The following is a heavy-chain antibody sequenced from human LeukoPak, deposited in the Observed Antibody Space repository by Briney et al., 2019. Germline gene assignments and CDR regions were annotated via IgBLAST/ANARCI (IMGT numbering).Heavy chain of an antibody. CDR2: ISPTSGGT. Sequence: ASVKVSCKASGYTFTGYYMHWVRQAPGQGLEWMGWISPTSGGTNYAQKFQGRVTMTRDTSISTAYMELSRLRSDDTAVYYCASGGSITMVRGVIHYYLFDYWGQGTLVTVSS. CDR1: GYTFTGYY. V-gene: IGHV1-2*02. D-gene: IGHD3-10*01. CDR3: ASGGSITMVRGVIHYYLFDY. J-gene: IGHJ4*02.